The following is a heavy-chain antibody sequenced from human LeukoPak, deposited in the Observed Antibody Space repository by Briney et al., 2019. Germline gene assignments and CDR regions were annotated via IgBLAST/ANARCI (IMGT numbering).Heavy chain of an antibody. J-gene: IGHJ4*02. D-gene: IGHD2-21*01. V-gene: IGHV3-21*01. Sequence: GGSLRLSCAASGFTFSSYSMNWVRQAPGKGLEWVSSISSSSSYIYYADSVKGRFTISRDNAKNSLYLQMNSLRAEDTAVYYCARQRPHIGVVNYWGQGTLVTVSS. CDR1: GFTFSSYS. CDR3: ARQRPHIGVVNY. CDR2: ISSSSSYI.